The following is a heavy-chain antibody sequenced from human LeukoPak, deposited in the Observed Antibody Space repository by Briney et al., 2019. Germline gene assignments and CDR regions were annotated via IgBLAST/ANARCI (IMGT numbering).Heavy chain of an antibody. J-gene: IGHJ5*02. V-gene: IGHV3-48*03. Sequence: PGGFLRLSCAASGFTFSSYEMNWVRQAPGKGLEWVSYISSSGSTIYYADSVKGRFTISRDNAKNSLYLQMNSLRAEDTAVYYCARAAVAGANWFDPWGQGTLVTVSS. D-gene: IGHD6-19*01. CDR3: ARAAVAGANWFDP. CDR2: ISSSGSTI. CDR1: GFTFSSYE.